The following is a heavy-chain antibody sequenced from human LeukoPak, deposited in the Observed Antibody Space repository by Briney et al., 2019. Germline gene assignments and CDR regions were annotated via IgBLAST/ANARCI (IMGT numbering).Heavy chain of an antibody. CDR2: ISAYNGNT. D-gene: IGHD3-22*01. V-gene: IGHV1-18*01. CDR3: ARVRLYYDSSGYYYQDYFDY. Sequence: GASVKVSCKASGYTFTSYGISWVRQAPGQGLEWMGWISAYNGNTNYAQKLQGRVTMTTDTSTSTAYMELRSLRSDDTAVYYCARVRLYYDSSGYYYQDYFDYWGQGTLVTVSS. CDR1: GYTFTSYG. J-gene: IGHJ4*02.